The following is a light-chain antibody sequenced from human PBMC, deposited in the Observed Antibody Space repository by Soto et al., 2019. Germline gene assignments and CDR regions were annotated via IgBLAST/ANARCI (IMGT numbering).Light chain of an antibody. Sequence: DIQMTQSPSSLSASVGDRVTITCRASQSISSYLNWYQQKPGKAPKFLIYAASSLQSGVPSRFSGSGSGTDFTLTISSLQPEDFATYYCQQSDTTPLTFGGGTKV. CDR1: QSISSY. J-gene: IGKJ4*01. V-gene: IGKV1-39*01. CDR3: QQSDTTPLT. CDR2: AAS.